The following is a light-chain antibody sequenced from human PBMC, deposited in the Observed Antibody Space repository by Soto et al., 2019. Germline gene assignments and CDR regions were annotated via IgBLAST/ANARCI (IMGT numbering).Light chain of an antibody. V-gene: IGLV2-14*01. J-gene: IGLJ1*01. CDR3: SSYTSGRDVYV. CDR2: EVS. CDR1: SSDVGSHHY. Sequence: QSVLTQPASVSGSPGQSITISCTGTSSDVGSHHYVSWFQQHPGKAPKLIIFEVSDRPSGVSARFSGSKSGDTASLTISGLQADDEADYYCSSYTSGRDVYVFGGGTKVTVL.